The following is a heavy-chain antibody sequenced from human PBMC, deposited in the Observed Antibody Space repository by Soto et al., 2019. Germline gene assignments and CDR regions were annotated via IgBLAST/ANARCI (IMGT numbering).Heavy chain of an antibody. CDR2: ISAYNGNT. D-gene: IGHD3-3*01. J-gene: IGHJ4*02. CDR1: SYTFTSYG. Sequence: ASVKVSCYASSYTFTSYGISRVRQAPGQGLEWMGWISAYNGNTNYAQKLQGRVTMTTDTSTSTAYMELRSLRSDDTAVYYCARDPSPYYDFWSGYSNPQFDYWGQGTLVTVSS. CDR3: ARDPSPYYDFWSGYSNPQFDY. V-gene: IGHV1-18*04.